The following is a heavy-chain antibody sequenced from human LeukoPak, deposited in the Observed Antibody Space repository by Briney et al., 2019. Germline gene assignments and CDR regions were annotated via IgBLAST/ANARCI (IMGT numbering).Heavy chain of an antibody. V-gene: IGHV4-38-2*02. CDR3: ASYKTYYDSSGNPFDY. J-gene: IGHJ4*02. Sequence: SETPSLTCTVFGFPINSVYSWGWIRQPPGKGLEWIGSIYHNGNTYYNSPLKSRVTISVHTSENQFSLKLSSVTAADTAVYYCASYKTYYDSSGNPFDYWGQGTLVTVSS. CDR2: IYHNGNT. CDR1: GFPINSVYS. D-gene: IGHD3-22*01.